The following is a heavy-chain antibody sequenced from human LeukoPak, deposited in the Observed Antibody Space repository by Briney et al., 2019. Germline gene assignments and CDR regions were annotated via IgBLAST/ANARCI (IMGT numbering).Heavy chain of an antibody. Sequence: SVKVSCKASGGTFSNYAINWVRQAPGQGLEWMGGITPIFGTANYLQKFQGRVTITADKSTSTAYMELSRLRSEDTAIYYCARASSDDTAMATPFAYWGQGTPVTVSS. CDR2: ITPIFGTA. CDR3: ARASSDDTAMATPFAY. CDR1: GGTFSNYA. J-gene: IGHJ4*02. D-gene: IGHD5-18*01. V-gene: IGHV1-69*06.